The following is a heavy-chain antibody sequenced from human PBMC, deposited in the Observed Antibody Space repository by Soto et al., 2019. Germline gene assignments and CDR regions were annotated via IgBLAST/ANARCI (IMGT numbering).Heavy chain of an antibody. CDR3: ARLPRDCNKTSCYYADH. CDR1: GYDFNTNW. J-gene: IGHJ4*02. V-gene: IGHV5-51*01. CDR2: MYPGDSDT. D-gene: IGHD3-3*01. Sequence: ESLKISCRGSGYDFNTNWFGWVRQLPGRGLEWVGIMYPGDSDTRYNPSLQGRVTLSVDVTVSTAFLQWRSLETSDTGMYFCARLPRDCNKTSCYYADHWGQGNQVTVSS.